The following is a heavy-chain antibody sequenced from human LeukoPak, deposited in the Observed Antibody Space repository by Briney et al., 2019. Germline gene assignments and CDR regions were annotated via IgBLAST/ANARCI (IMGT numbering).Heavy chain of an antibody. D-gene: IGHD3-10*01. CDR2: INSDGSST. J-gene: IGHJ6*03. Sequence: GGSLRLSCAASGFTFSSYAMSWVRQAPGKGLVWVSRINSDGSSTRYADSVKGRFTISRDNAKNTLYLQMNSLRAEDTAVYYCARVPGGVLWFGELYNYMDVWGKGTTVTVSS. CDR1: GFTFSSYA. V-gene: IGHV3-74*01. CDR3: ARVPGGVLWFGELYNYMDV.